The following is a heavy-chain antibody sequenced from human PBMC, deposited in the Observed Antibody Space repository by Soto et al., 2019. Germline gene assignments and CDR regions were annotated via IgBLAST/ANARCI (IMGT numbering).Heavy chain of an antibody. D-gene: IGHD7-27*01. CDR2: ISSNGGST. CDR1: GFTFSSYV. J-gene: IGHJ3*02. V-gene: IGHV3-64*01. Sequence: GGSLRLSCAASGFTFSSYVMHWVRQAPGKGLEYVSAISSNGGSTYYANSVKGRFTISRDNSKNTLYLQMGSLRAEDMAVHYCARALGYAFDIWGQGTMVTVSS. CDR3: ARALGYAFDI.